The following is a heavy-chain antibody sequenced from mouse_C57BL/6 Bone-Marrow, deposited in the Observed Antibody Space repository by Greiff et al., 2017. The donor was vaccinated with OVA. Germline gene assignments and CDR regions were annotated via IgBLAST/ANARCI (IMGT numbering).Heavy chain of an antibody. J-gene: IGHJ2*01. Sequence: VQLQQSGAELAKPGASVKLSCKASGYTFTSYWMHWVKQRPGQGLEWIGYINPSSGYTKYNQKFKDKATLTADKSSSTAYMQLSSLTYEVSAVYDCAREPNSNYEGYWGQGTTLTVSS. D-gene: IGHD2-5*01. CDR1: GYTFTSYW. V-gene: IGHV1-7*01. CDR3: AREPNSNYEGY. CDR2: INPSSGYT.